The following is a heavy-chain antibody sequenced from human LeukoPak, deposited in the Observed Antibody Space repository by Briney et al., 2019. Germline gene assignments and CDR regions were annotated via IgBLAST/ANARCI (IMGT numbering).Heavy chain of an antibody. CDR3: ARDLIAVAGDNRFDP. V-gene: IGHV3-21*01. Sequence: GGSPRLSCAASGFTFSSYSMNWVRQAPGKGLEWVSSISSSSSYIYYADSVKGRFTISRDNAKNSLYLQMNSLRAEDTAVYYCARDLIAVAGDNRFDPWGQGTLVTVSS. CDR2: ISSSSSYI. J-gene: IGHJ5*02. CDR1: GFTFSSYS. D-gene: IGHD6-19*01.